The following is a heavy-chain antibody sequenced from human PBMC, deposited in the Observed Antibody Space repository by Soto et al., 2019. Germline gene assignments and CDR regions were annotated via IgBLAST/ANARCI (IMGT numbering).Heavy chain of an antibody. V-gene: IGHV3-33*01. D-gene: IGHD4-17*01. Sequence: QVQLVESGGGVVQPGGSLRLSCAASGFTFGRHGMHWVRQAPGKGLEWVAVIGSDGARDSYADSMKGRFSISRDNGQNTLYLQINSLRVEDTAVYYCGRDDDYPDKGLEYWGQGTLVTVSS. CDR1: GFTFGRHG. J-gene: IGHJ4*02. CDR3: GRDDDYPDKGLEY. CDR2: IGSDGARD.